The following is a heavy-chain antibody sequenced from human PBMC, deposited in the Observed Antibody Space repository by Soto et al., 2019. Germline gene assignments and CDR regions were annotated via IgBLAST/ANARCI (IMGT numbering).Heavy chain of an antibody. V-gene: IGHV3-30*18. J-gene: IGHJ4*02. CDR3: AKDLLRLSGSYGRGFDY. Sequence: PGGSLRLSCAASGFTFSSYGMHWVRQAPGRGLEWVAVISYDGSNKYYADSVKGRFTISRDNSKNTLYLQMNSLRAEDTAVYYCAKDLLRLSGSYGRGFDYWGQGTLVTVSS. CDR1: GFTFSSYG. CDR2: ISYDGSNK. D-gene: IGHD1-26*01.